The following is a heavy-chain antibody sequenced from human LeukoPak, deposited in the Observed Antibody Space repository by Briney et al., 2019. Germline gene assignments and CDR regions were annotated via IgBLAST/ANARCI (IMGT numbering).Heavy chain of an antibody. J-gene: IGHJ4*02. CDR3: AKAPNDYGDYG. D-gene: IGHD4-17*01. CDR1: GFTFSSYG. V-gene: IGHV3-30*18. CDR2: ISYDGSNK. Sequence: GGSLRLSCAASGFTFSSYGMHWVRQAPGKGLEWVAVISYDGSNKYYADSVKGRFTISRDNSKNTLYLQMNSLRAEDTAVYYCAKAPNDYGDYGWGQGTLVTVSS.